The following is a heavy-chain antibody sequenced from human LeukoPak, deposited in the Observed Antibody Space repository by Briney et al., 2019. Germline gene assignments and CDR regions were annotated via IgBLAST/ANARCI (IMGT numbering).Heavy chain of an antibody. CDR1: GGSISSYY. Sequence: PSETLSLTCTVSGGSISSYYWSWIRQPAGKGLEWIGRIYTSGSTNYNPSLKSRVTMSVDTSKNQFSLKLSSVTAADTAVYYCARDQYYDFWSGYLSQGYFDLWGRGTLVTVSS. V-gene: IGHV4-4*07. CDR2: IYTSGST. D-gene: IGHD3-3*01. J-gene: IGHJ2*01. CDR3: ARDQYYDFWSGYLSQGYFDL.